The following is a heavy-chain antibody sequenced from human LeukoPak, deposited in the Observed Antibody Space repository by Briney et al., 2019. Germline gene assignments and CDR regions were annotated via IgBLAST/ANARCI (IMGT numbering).Heavy chain of an antibody. J-gene: IGHJ4*02. CDR2: IYYSGST. V-gene: IGHV4-39*01. Sequence: SETLSLTCTVSGGSISSSSYYWGWIRQPPGKGLEWIGSIYYSGSTYYNPSLKSRVTISVDTSKNQFSLKLSSVTAADTAVYYCASREGSSGYDSDYWGQGTLVTVPS. CDR3: ASREGSSGYDSDY. D-gene: IGHD3-22*01. CDR1: GGSISSSSYY.